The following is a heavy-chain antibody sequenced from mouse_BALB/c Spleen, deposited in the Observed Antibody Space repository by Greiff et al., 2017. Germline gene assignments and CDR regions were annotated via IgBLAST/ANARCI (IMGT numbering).Heavy chain of an antibody. V-gene: IGHV14-4*02. CDR2: IDPENGDT. J-gene: IGHJ3*01. CDR3: NAYYGSSFAY. CDR1: GFNIKDYY. D-gene: IGHD1-1*01. Sequence: EVKLMESGAELVRSGASVKLSCTASGFNIKDYYMHWVKQRPEQGLEWIGWIDPENGDTEYAPKFQGKATMTADTSSNTAYLQLSSLTSEDTAVYYCNAYYGSSFAYWGQGTLVTVSA.